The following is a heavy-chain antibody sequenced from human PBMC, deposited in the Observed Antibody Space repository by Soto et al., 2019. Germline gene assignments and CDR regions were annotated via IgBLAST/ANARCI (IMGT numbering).Heavy chain of an antibody. Sequence: GGSLRLSCAASGFTFSTYAIRWVRQSPGKGLEWVSGISASGGSTYYADSVKGRFTISRDNSKNTLYLQMNSLRAEDTAVYYCAKELSSGGYFDYWGQGTLVTVSS. V-gene: IGHV3-23*01. CDR1: GFTFSTYA. CDR2: ISASGGST. CDR3: AKELSSGGYFDY. J-gene: IGHJ4*02. D-gene: IGHD6-19*01.